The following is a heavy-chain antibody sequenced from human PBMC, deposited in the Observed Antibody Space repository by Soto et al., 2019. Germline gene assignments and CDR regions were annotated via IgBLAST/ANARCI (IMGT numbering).Heavy chain of an antibody. CDR2: IRWSSGGI. Sequence: EVQLVESGGGLVQPGRSLRLSCVGSGYTFEDYAMHWVRQAPGQGLEWVSSIRWSSGGIDYADSVKGRFTISRDNAKNSLDLQMTSLKADDTAVSYCAKDDSYAIDYWGQGTLVIVSS. CDR1: GYTFEDYA. CDR3: AKDDSYAIDY. V-gene: IGHV3-9*01. D-gene: IGHD2-2*01. J-gene: IGHJ4*02.